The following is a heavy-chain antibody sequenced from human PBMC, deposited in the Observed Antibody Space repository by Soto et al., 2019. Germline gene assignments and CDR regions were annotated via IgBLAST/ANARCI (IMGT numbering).Heavy chain of an antibody. CDR3: ARREYYYDSSGYYSRGAFDI. Sequence: SETLSLTCTVSGGSISSSSYYWGWIRQPPGKGLEWIGSIYYSGSTYYNTSLKSRVTISVDTSKNQFSLKLSSVTAADTAVYYCARREYYYDSSGYYSRGAFDIWGQGTMVTVSS. J-gene: IGHJ3*02. D-gene: IGHD3-22*01. V-gene: IGHV4-39*01. CDR1: GGSISSSSYY. CDR2: IYYSGST.